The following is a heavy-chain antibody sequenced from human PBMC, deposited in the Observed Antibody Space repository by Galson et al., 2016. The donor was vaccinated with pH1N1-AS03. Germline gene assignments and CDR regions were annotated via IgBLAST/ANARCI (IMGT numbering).Heavy chain of an antibody. V-gene: IGHV3-64*01. Sequence: SLRLSCAASGFTFSRNAMYWVRQAPGKGLEFVSAISSSGGSPYYANSVKDRFIISRDNSKNMLYLQMGSLRAEDKAVYYWVRGDPVTEGGTGCDYWGQGTLVTVSS. D-gene: IGHD6-13*01. CDR1: GFTFSRNA. CDR3: VRGDPVTEGGTGCDY. CDR2: ISSSGGSP. J-gene: IGHJ4*02.